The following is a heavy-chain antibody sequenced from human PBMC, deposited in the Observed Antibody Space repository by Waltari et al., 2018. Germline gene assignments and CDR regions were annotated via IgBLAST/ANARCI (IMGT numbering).Heavy chain of an antibody. CDR3: AKATTVTTLPSGY. V-gene: IGHV3-30*02. J-gene: IGHJ4*02. Sequence: QVQLVESGGGVVQPGGSLRLSCAASGFTFSSYGMHWVRQAPGKGLEWVAFIRYDGSNKYYADSVKGRFTISRDNSKNTLYLQMNSLRAEDTAAYYCAKATTVTTLPSGYWGQGTLVTVSS. CDR2: IRYDGSNK. D-gene: IGHD4-17*01. CDR1: GFTFSSYG.